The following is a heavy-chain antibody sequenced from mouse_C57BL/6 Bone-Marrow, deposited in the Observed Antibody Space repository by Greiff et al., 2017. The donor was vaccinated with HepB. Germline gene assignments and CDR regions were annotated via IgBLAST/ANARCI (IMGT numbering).Heavy chain of an antibody. D-gene: IGHD1-1*01. CDR3: ARENYGSSTGYFDY. J-gene: IGHJ2*01. CDR2: INYDGSST. V-gene: IGHV5-16*01. Sequence: EVQLVESEGGLVQPGSSMKLSCTASGFTFSDYYMAWVRQVPEKGLEWVANINYDGSSTYYLDSLKSRFIISRDNAKNILYLQMSSLKSEDTATYYCARENYGSSTGYFDYWGQGTTLTVSS. CDR1: GFTFSDYY.